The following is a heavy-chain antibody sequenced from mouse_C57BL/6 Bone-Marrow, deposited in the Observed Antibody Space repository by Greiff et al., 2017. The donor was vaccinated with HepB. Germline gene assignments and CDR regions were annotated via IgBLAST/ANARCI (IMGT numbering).Heavy chain of an antibody. CDR3: ARDYGSSPVAY. CDR2: IYPRSGNT. D-gene: IGHD1-1*01. V-gene: IGHV1-81*01. J-gene: IGHJ3*01. CDR1: GYTFTSYG. Sequence: QVQLQQPGAELVRPGTSVKLSCKASGYTFTSYGISWVKQRTGQGLEWIGEIYPRSGNTYYNEKFKGKATLTADKSSSTAYMELRSLTSEDSAVYFCARDYGSSPVAYWGQVTLVTVSA.